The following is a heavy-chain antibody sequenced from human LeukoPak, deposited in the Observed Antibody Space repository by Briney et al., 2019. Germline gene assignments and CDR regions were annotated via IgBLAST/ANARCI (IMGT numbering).Heavy chain of an antibody. CDR3: AREDGGLRYFDWLSTPHGEHYFDY. CDR2: ISYDGSNK. D-gene: IGHD3-9*01. CDR1: GFTFSSYA. V-gene: IGHV3-30*09. Sequence: QPGGSLRLSCAASGFTFSSYAMHWVRQAPGKGLEWVAVISYDGSNKYYADSVKGRFAISRDNSKNTLYLQMNSLRAEDTAVYYCAREDGGLRYFDWLSTPHGEHYFDYWGQGTLVTVSS. J-gene: IGHJ4*02.